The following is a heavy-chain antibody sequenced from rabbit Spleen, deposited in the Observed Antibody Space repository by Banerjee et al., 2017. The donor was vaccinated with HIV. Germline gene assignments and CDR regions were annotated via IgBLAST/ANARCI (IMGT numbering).Heavy chain of an antibody. D-gene: IGHD4-2*01. CDR3: ARDSAGREDFNL. V-gene: IGHV1S45*01. J-gene: IGHJ4*01. CDR2: INVVTGKA. CDR1: GFSFGDRDV. Sequence: QEQLVESGGGLVQPTGSLTLTCKASGFSFGDRDVMCWVRQAPGKGLEWIACINVVTGKAVYATWAQGRFTFSKSSSTTVTLQMTGLTAADTATYFCARDSAGREDFNLWGQGTLVTVS.